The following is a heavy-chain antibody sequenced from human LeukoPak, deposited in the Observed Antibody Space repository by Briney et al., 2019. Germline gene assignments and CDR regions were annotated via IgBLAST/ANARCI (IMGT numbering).Heavy chain of an antibody. CDR2: IYYSGST. J-gene: IGHJ6*03. CDR1: GGSISSSSYY. D-gene: IGHD4-23*01. V-gene: IGHV4-39*07. CDR3: ARDRPVVTSDYYYYYMDV. Sequence: PSETLSLTCTVSGGSISSSSYYWGWIRQPPGKGLEWIGSIYYSGSTYYNPSLKSRVTMSVDTSKNQFSLKLSSVTAADTAVYYCARDRPVVTSDYYYYYMDVWGKGTTVTVSS.